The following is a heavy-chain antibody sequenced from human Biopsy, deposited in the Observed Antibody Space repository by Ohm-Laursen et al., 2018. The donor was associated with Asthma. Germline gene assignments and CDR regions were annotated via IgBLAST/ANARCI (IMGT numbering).Heavy chain of an antibody. CDR2: LIPVLGTP. CDR3: ARGYSGSDRIVYYYSGLEV. Sequence: SVKVSCNASGDSFSNYAISWVRQAPGQGLEWMGGLIPVLGTPDHAQMFEGRVTITADESTSTAYMELSSLSSEDTAVYYCARGYSGSDRIVYYYSGLEVWGRGTTVTVSS. J-gene: IGHJ6*02. V-gene: IGHV1-69*13. CDR1: GDSFSNYA. D-gene: IGHD5-12*01.